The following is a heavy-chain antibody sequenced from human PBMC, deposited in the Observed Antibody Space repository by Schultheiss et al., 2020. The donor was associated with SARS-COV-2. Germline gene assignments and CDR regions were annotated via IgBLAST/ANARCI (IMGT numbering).Heavy chain of an antibody. D-gene: IGHD4-17*01. J-gene: IGHJ3*02. Sequence: GGSLRLSCAVSGFTVSSNYMSWVRQAPGKGLEWVSAISGSGGSTYYADSVKGRFTISRDNSKNTLYLQMNSLRAEDTAVYYCAKCASTVTILDAFDIWGQGTMVTVSS. V-gene: IGHV3-23*01. CDR1: GFTVSSNY. CDR3: AKCASTVTILDAFDI. CDR2: ISGSGGST.